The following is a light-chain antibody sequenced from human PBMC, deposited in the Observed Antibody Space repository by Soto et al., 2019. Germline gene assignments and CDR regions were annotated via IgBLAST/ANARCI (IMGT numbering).Light chain of an antibody. J-gene: IGLJ1*01. CDR3: CSYTTSSTPYV. CDR1: SSDVGGYDY. CDR2: DVT. Sequence: QSALTQPASVSGSPGQSITISCTGASSDVGGYDYVSWYQQHPGKAPKLMIYDVTTRPSGVSNRFSGSKSGNTASLTISGLQAEDEADYYSCSYTTSSTPYVFGTGTKLTVL. V-gene: IGLV2-14*01.